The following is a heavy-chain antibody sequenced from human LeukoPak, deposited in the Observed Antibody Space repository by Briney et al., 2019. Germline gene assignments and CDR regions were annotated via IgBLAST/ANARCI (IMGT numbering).Heavy chain of an antibody. CDR1: GFTVSSNY. J-gene: IGHJ4*02. V-gene: IGHV3-66*01. D-gene: IGHD3-22*01. CDR3: AREYYYDGSGYYIY. Sequence: PGGSLRLSCAASGFTVSSNYMSWVRQAPGKGLEWVSVIYSGGSTYYADSVKGRFTISRDNSKNTLYLQMNSLRAEDTAVYYCAREYYYDGSGYYIYWGRGTLVTVSS. CDR2: IYSGGST.